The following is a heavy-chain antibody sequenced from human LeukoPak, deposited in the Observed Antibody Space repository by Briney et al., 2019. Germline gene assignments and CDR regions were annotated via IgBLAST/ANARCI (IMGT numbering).Heavy chain of an antibody. D-gene: IGHD7-27*01. V-gene: IGHV3-48*03. J-gene: IGHJ4*02. Sequence: GSLRLSCAASGFTFSSYEMNWVRQAPGKGLEWVSFISNNGDTITYVDSVKGRFTISRDNAKNSLYLQMNSLRAEDTAVYYCARRLGITDYWGQGTLVTVSS. CDR3: ARRLGITDY. CDR2: ISNNGDTI. CDR1: GFTFSSYE.